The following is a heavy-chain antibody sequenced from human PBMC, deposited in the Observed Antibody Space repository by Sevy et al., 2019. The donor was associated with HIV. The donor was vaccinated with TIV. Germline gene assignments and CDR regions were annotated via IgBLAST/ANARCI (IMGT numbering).Heavy chain of an antibody. CDR1: GFTFSSYW. CDR2: INSDGSST. CDR3: AGVDRDDGSIGYYYYGMDV. V-gene: IGHV3-74*01. D-gene: IGHD3-22*01. Sequence: GGSLRLSCAASGFTFSSYWMHWVRQAPGKGLVWVSRINSDGSSTSYADSVKGRFTISRDNAKNTLYLQMNSLSAEDTAVYYCAGVDRDDGSIGYYYYGMDVWGQGTTVTVSS. J-gene: IGHJ6*02.